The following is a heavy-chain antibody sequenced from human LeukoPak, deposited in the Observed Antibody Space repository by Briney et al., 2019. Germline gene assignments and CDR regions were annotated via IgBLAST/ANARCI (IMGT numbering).Heavy chain of an antibody. CDR1: GGSISSYY. CDR3: ATSTRPRGPAFDI. Sequence: SETQSLTCTVSGGSISSYYWSWIRQPPGKGLEWIGYISYSGSTNYHPSLKSRVTISLDASRNQFSLKLSSVTAADTAVYYCATSTRPRGPAFDIWGQGTLVTVSS. D-gene: IGHD2-2*01. CDR2: ISYSGST. V-gene: IGHV4-59*08. J-gene: IGHJ3*02.